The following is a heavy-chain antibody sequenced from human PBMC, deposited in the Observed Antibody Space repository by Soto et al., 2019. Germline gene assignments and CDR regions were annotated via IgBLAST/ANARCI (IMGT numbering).Heavy chain of an antibody. D-gene: IGHD3-22*01. CDR2: IYYSGST. CDR1: GGSINSGDYY. V-gene: IGHV4-30-4*01. J-gene: IGHJ3*02. CDR3: ATVPTYYYDRSGYANAFDM. Sequence: SETLSLTCTVSGGSINSGDYYWSWIGQPPGKGLEWIGYIYYSGSTYHNPSLKSRINISVDTSKNQFSLKLSSVTAADTAVYYCATVPTYYYDRSGYANAFDMWGQGTMVTVSS.